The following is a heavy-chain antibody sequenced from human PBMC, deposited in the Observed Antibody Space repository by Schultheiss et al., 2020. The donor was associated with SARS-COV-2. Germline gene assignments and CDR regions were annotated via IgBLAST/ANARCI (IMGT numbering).Heavy chain of an antibody. J-gene: IGHJ4*02. CDR1: GGSISSGGYS. CDR2: IYYSGST. V-gene: IGHV4-30-2*01. Sequence: SETLSLTCAVSGGSISSGGYSWSWIRQPPGKGLEWIGYIYYSGSTYYNPSLKSRVTISVDTSKNQFSLKLSSVTAADTAVYYCAQGRDGYNWGYWGQGTLVTVSS. CDR3: AQGRDGYNWGY. D-gene: IGHD5-24*01.